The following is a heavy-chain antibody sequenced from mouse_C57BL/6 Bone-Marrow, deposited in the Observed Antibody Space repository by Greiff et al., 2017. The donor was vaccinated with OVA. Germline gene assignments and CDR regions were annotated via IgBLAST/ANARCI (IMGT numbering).Heavy chain of an antibody. CDR2: IDPETGGT. CDR1: GYTFTDYE. CDR3: TRSRGYDGAWFAY. V-gene: IGHV1-15*01. D-gene: IGHD2-2*01. Sequence: QVQLQQSGAELVRPGASVTLSCKASGYTFTDYEMHWVKQTPVHGLEWIGAIDPETGGTAYNQKFKGKAILTADKSSSTAYMELRSLTSEDSAVYYCTRSRGYDGAWFAYWGQGTLVTVSA. J-gene: IGHJ3*01.